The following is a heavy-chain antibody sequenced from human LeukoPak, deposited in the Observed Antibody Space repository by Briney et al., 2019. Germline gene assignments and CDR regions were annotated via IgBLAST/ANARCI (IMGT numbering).Heavy chain of an antibody. D-gene: IGHD6-19*01. Sequence: ASVKVSRKASGGTFSSYAISWVRQAPGQGLEWMGGIIPIFGTANYAQKFQGRVTITADESTSTAYMELSSLRSEDTAVYYCARDSSGWYSSLAYWGQGTLVTVSS. CDR1: GGTFSSYA. V-gene: IGHV1-69*13. CDR2: IIPIFGTA. J-gene: IGHJ4*02. CDR3: ARDSSGWYSSLAY.